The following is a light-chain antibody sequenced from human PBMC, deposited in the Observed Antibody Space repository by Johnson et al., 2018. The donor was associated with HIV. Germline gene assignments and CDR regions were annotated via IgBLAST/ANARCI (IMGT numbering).Light chain of an antibody. Sequence: QSVLTQPPSVSAAPGQRVNISCSGHSSNIENYFVSWYQQLPGAAPTLLIYEDNKRPSGIPDRFSGSKSGATATLGITGLQTGDEADYYCGTWDSSLSNFVFGIGTKVSVL. CDR3: GTWDSSLSNFV. CDR2: EDN. V-gene: IGLV1-51*02. J-gene: IGLJ1*01. CDR1: SSNIENYF.